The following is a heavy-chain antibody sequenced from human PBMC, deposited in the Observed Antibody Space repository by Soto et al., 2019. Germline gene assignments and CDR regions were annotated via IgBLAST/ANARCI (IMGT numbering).Heavy chain of an antibody. CDR1: GYTFTSYA. CDR2: SNAGNGNT. V-gene: IGHV1-3*02. D-gene: IGHD3-16*01. J-gene: IGHJ6*02. Sequence: GASVKVSCKASGYTFTSYAMHWVRQAPGQRLEWMGWSNAGNGNTKYSREFQGRVTITRDTSASTAYMELSSLRSEDMAVYYCARGSPGGSYYYGMDVWGQGTTVTVSS. CDR3: ARGSPGGSYYYGMDV.